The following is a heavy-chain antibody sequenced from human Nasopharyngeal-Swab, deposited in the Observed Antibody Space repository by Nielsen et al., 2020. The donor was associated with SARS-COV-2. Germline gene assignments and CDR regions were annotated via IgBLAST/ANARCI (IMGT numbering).Heavy chain of an antibody. CDR3: ARDVYGESNWFDP. D-gene: IGHD4-17*01. CDR1: VYTFTGDF. CDR2: INPNSGGT. Sequence: SVKVSCKASVYTFTGDFMPWVRQATGQGLEWMGWINPNSGGTNYAQKFQGWVTMTRDTSISTAYMELSRLRSDDTAVYYCARDVYGESNWFDPWGQGTLVTVSS. V-gene: IGHV1-2*04. J-gene: IGHJ5*02.